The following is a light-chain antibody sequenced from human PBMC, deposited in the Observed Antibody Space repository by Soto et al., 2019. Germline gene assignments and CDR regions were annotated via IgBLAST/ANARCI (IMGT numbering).Light chain of an antibody. Sequence: QSALTQPASVSGSPGQSITISCTGTSSGVGSYNVVSWYQQHPGKAPKLMIYEGSKRPSGVSNRFSGSKSGNTASLTISGLQAEDEADYYCCSYAGSSTVVFGGGTKLTVL. V-gene: IGLV2-23*01. J-gene: IGLJ2*01. CDR1: SSGVGSYNV. CDR3: CSYAGSSTVV. CDR2: EGS.